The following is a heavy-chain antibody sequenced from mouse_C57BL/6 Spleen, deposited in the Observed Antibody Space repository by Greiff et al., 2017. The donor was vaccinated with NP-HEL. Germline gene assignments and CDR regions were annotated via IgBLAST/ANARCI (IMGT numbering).Heavy chain of an antibody. CDR2: IYPGSGNT. D-gene: IGHD2-4*01. V-gene: IGHV1-76*01. J-gene: IGHJ4*01. CDR3: ARVRNYYDYGGNAMDY. CDR1: GYTFTDYY. Sequence: QVQLQQSGAELVRPGASVKLSCKASGYTFTDYYINWVKQRPGQGLEWIARIYPGSGNTYYNEKFKGKATLTAEKSSSTAYMQLSSLTSEDSAVYFCARVRNYYDYGGNAMDYWGQGTSVTVSS.